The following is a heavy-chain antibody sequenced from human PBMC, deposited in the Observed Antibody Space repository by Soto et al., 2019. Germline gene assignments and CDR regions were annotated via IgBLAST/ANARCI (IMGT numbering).Heavy chain of an antibody. CDR3: ARSRLITIFGVVIIGHYGMDV. D-gene: IGHD3-3*01. Sequence: GGSLRLSCAGSGFMFRRHSMNWVRQAPGGGLEWVASISTSSSFIYYGDSVRGRFIISRDNAKNSLDLQMDSLRAEDTAVYYCARSRLITIFGVVIIGHYGMDVWGQGTTVTVSS. V-gene: IGHV3-21*04. CDR2: ISTSSSFI. J-gene: IGHJ6*02. CDR1: GFMFRRHS.